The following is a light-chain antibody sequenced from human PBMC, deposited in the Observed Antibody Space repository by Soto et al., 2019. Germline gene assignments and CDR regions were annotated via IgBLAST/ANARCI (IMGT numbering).Light chain of an antibody. CDR2: LAS. CDR1: QAVNTR. V-gene: IGKV3-11*01. J-gene: IGKJ1*01. CDR3: HQRQSWPRT. Sequence: EIVLTQSPATLSSFPGDRVTLSCRASQAVNTRLAWYQHKPGQAPRLLIYLASNRAAGVPARFSGSGSGTDFTLTISDVEPEGFAVYYCHQRQSWPRTFXQGTKVDIK.